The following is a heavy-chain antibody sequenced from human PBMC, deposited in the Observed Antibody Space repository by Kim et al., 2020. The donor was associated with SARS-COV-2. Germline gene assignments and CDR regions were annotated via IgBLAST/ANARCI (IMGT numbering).Heavy chain of an antibody. V-gene: IGHV4-39*01. Sequence: SETLSLTCTVSSTSSRSSSYYWGWVRQPPGKGLEWIGSIHSSGNTYQNPSLKRRVAISLDTSKKQVSLKVTSATAADTAVYYCAARDMNSERTNWYDEFLVSWGGGAMVADSS. D-gene: IGHD1-1*01. J-gene: IGHJ3*01. CDR2: IHSSGNT. CDR3: AARDMNSERTNWYDEFLVS. CDR1: STSSRSSSYY.